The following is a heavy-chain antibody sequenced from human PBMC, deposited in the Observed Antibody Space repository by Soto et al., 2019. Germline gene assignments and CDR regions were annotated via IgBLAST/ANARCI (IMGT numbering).Heavy chain of an antibody. V-gene: IGHV3-23*01. CDR3: AKSPSRNMVATYFDY. D-gene: IGHD5-12*01. CDR1: GFTFSSYA. CDR2: ISGSGGST. Sequence: EVQLLESGGGLVQPGGSLRLSCAASGFTFSSYAMSWVRQATGKGLEWVSAISGSGGSTYYADSVKGRFTISRDNSKNTLYLQMNSLRAEDTAVYYCAKSPSRNMVATYFDYWGQGTLVTVSS. J-gene: IGHJ4*02.